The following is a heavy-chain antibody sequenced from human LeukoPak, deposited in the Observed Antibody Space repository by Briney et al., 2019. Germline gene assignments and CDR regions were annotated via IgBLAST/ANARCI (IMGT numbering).Heavy chain of an antibody. V-gene: IGHV4-4*02. J-gene: IGHJ4*02. CDR3: ARVWWNHFDY. CDR1: GFTFSSYSM. Sequence: GSLRLSCAASGFTFSSYSMNWVRQAPGKGLEWIGEIYHSGSTNYNPSLKSRVTISVDKSKNQFSLKLTSVTAADTAVYYCARVWWNHFDYWGQGTLVTVSS. CDR2: IYHSGST. D-gene: IGHD2-8*02.